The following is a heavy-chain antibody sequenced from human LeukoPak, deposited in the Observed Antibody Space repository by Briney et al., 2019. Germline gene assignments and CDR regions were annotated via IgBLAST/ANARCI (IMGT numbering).Heavy chain of an antibody. Sequence: QTGGSLRLSCAASGFTLSSYWMHWVRQAPGKGLVWVSRINSDGSSTSYADSVKGRFTISRDNAKNTLYLQMNSLRAEDTAVYYCARDPAGYDSSYYFDYWGQGTLVTVSS. J-gene: IGHJ4*02. CDR1: GFTLSSYW. V-gene: IGHV3-74*01. D-gene: IGHD3-22*01. CDR2: INSDGSST. CDR3: ARDPAGYDSSYYFDY.